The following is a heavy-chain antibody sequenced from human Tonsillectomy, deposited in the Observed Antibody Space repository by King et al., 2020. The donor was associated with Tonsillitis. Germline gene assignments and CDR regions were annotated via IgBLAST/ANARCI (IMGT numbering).Heavy chain of an antibody. V-gene: IGHV3-74*01. Sequence: VQLVESGGGLVQPGGSLRLSCAASGFTFSSYWMHCVRQAPGRGLVGVSRISPDGRSTAYADSVKGRFTISRDNAENTLYLQMNSLRAEDTALYYCARGTSTWNGIDYWGQGTLVTVSS. CDR2: ISPDGRST. CDR1: GFTFSSYW. J-gene: IGHJ4*02. D-gene: IGHD1-1*01. CDR3: ARGTSTWNGIDY.